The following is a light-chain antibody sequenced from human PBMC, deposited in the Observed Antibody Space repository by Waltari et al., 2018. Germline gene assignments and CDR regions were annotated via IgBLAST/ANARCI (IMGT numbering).Light chain of an antibody. CDR1: QSIGRW. V-gene: IGKV1-5*03. Sequence: EIQMTQSPAALSASVGDRVIVTCRASQSIGRWLAWCQQKPGKAPRLLIFEASNLETGVPSRFSGSGSGTEFTLTISSLQPDDFATYFCQQYNDYLGTFGQGTRVDIK. CDR3: QQYNDYLGT. J-gene: IGKJ1*01. CDR2: EAS.